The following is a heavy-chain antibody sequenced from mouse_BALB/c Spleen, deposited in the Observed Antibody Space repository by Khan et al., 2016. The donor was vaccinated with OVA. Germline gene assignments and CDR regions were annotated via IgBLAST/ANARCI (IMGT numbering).Heavy chain of an antibody. CDR2: INTYTGEP. J-gene: IGHJ4*01. Sequence: QIQLVQSGPELKKPGETVKISCKASGYTFTNYGMNWVKQSPGKALKWMGWINTYTGEPTYADDFKGRFAFSLETSASTAYLQINNLKNEDTATYFGARPPYFSYTLDYWSQGTSVTVSS. V-gene: IGHV9-3-1*01. D-gene: IGHD2-10*01. CDR3: ARPPYFSYTLDY. CDR1: GYTFTNYG.